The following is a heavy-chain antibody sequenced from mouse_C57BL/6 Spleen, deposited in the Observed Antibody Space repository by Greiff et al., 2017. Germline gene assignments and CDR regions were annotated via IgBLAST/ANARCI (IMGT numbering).Heavy chain of an antibody. CDR3: ARGGDYDEGTWFAY. Sequence: VQLQQSGPELVKPGASVKISCKASGYAFSSSWMNWVKQRPGKGLEWIGRIYPGDGDTNYNGKFKGQATLTADKSSSTAYMQLSSLTSEDSAVYFCARGGDYDEGTWFAYWGQGTLVTVSA. CDR1: GYAFSSSW. V-gene: IGHV1-82*01. J-gene: IGHJ3*01. D-gene: IGHD2-4*01. CDR2: IYPGDGDT.